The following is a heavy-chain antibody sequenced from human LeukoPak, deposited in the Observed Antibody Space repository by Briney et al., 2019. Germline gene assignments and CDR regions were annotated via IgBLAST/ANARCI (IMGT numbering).Heavy chain of an antibody. V-gene: IGHV4-59*01. CDR2: IYCSGST. Sequence: SETLSLTCTVSGGSISSYYWSWIRQPPGKGLEWIGYIYCSGSTNYNPSLKSRVTISVDTSKNQFSLKLSSVTAADTAVYYCARDLYGDYVGYFDYWGQGTLVTVSS. J-gene: IGHJ4*02. D-gene: IGHD4-17*01. CDR3: ARDLYGDYVGYFDY. CDR1: GGSISSYY.